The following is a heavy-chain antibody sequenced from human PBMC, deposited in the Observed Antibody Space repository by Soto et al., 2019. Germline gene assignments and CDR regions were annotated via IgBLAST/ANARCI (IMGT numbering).Heavy chain of an antibody. D-gene: IGHD6-19*01. CDR2: MWYDGSKI. CDR3: AKSRYSSGWYPFDY. CDR1: GFTFSSFA. V-gene: IGHV3-33*03. Sequence: QVQLVESGGGVVQPGRSLTLSCAASGFTFSSFAMPWVRQAPGRGLEWVAVMWYDGSKIYYADPVKGRFTISRDNSKNTLYLQMNSLRAEDTAVYYCAKSRYSSGWYPFDYWGQGTLVTVSS. J-gene: IGHJ4*02.